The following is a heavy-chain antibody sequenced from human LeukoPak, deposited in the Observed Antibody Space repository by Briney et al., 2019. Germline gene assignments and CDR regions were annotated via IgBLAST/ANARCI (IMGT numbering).Heavy chain of an antibody. J-gene: IGHJ4*02. CDR3: ARDRDYDSANFDY. CDR2: IWYDGGHK. V-gene: IGHV3-33*08. D-gene: IGHD3-22*01. CDR1: GFTLSDYS. Sequence: GGSLRLSCAASGFTLSDYSMNWVRQAPGKGLEWVAVIWYDGGHKYYADSVKGRFSISRDNSKNTLYLQMSSLRAEDTAVYYCARDRDYDSANFDYWGQGTLVTVSS.